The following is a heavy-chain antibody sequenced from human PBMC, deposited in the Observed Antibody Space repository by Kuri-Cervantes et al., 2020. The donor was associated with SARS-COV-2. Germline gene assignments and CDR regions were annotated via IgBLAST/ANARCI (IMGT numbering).Heavy chain of an antibody. CDR2: MNPNSGNT. CDR3: ATGLNRITGANDAFDI. CDR1: GYTFTSYD. Sequence: ASVKVSCKASGYTFTSYDINWVRQATGQGLEWMGWMNPNSGNTGYAQKFQGRVTMTRNTSISTAYMELSSLRSEDTAVYYCATGLNRITGANDAFDIWGQGTMVTVSS. D-gene: IGHD1-20*01. V-gene: IGHV1-8*01. J-gene: IGHJ3*02.